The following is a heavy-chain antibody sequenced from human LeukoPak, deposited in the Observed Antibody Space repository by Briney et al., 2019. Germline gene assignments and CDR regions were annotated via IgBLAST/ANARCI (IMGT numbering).Heavy chain of an antibody. CDR2: MSSGGSYI. CDR1: GFTFSTYA. D-gene: IGHD3-3*01. J-gene: IGHJ4*02. CDR3: ARDRPTGSSRVFVVQ. V-gene: IGHV3-21*06. Sequence: GGSLRLSCTASGFTFSTYAMTWVRQAPGKGLEWISSMSSGGSYIYYSDSVRGRFTISRDNAKSSMYLVMNSLRAEDTAIYYCARDRPTGSSRVFVVQWGQGTLVSVSS.